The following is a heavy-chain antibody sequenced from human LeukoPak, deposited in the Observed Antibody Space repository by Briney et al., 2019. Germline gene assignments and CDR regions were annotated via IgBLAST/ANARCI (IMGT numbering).Heavy chain of an antibody. CDR1: GASISSSDSY. CDR3: ARHVQDLGIKV. CDR2: IYRRGST. Sequence: SETLSLTCTVSGASISSSDSYWSWIRQPPGKGLEWIGSIYRRGSTSYNPSLKSRVTVSEDMSKNHFSLRLSSVTAADTAVYYCARHVQDLGIKVWGQGTTVTVSS. V-gene: IGHV4-39*01. J-gene: IGHJ6*02.